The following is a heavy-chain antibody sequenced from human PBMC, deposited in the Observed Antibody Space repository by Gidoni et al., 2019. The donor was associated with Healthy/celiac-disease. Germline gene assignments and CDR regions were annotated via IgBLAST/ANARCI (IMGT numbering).Heavy chain of an antibody. J-gene: IGHJ4*02. CDR3: ASPQPLGLSYDFWSGYYLYFDY. D-gene: IGHD3-3*01. Sequence: QVQLVQSGAEVTKPGSSVKVSCKASGGTFSSYAISWVRQAPGQGLEWMGGIIPSFGTANYAQKFQGRVTITADKSTSTAYMELSSLRSEDTAVYYCASPQPLGLSYDFWSGYYLYFDYWGQGTLVTVSS. CDR2: IIPSFGTA. V-gene: IGHV1-69*06. CDR1: GGTFSSYA.